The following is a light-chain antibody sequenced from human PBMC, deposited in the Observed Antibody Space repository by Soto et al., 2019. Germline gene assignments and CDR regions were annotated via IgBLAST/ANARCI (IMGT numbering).Light chain of an antibody. CDR2: GAS. CDR3: QQYGSSPYT. CDR1: QSVSSSY. Sequence: EIVLTQSPGTLSLSPGERATPSCRASQSVSSSYLAWYQQKPGQAPRLLIYGASSMATGIPDRFSGSGSGTDFTLNISRLEPEDFAVYYCQQYGSSPYTFGQGTKLEIK. J-gene: IGKJ2*01. V-gene: IGKV3-20*01.